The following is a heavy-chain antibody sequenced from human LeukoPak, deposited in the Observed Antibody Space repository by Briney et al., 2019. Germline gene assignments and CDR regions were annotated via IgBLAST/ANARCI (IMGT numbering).Heavy chain of an antibody. J-gene: IGHJ6*02. D-gene: IGHD2-2*01. CDR1: GYTFTGYY. Sequence: ASVKVSCKASGYTFTGYYMHWVRQATGQGLEWMGWMNPNSGNTGYAQKFQGRVTMTRNTSISTAYMELSSLRSEDTAVYYCAGGRYCSSTSCYLYYYYGMDVWGQGTTVTVSS. CDR3: AGGRYCSSTSCYLYYYYGMDV. V-gene: IGHV1-8*02. CDR2: MNPNSGNT.